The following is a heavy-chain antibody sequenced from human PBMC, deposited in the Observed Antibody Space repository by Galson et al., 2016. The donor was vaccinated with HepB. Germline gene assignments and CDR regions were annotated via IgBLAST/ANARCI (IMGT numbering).Heavy chain of an antibody. J-gene: IGHJ6*02. Sequence: SLRLSCAASGFTFSSYWMHWVRQAPGKGLVWVSRINSDGSSTTYADSVKGRFIISRDKAKNTFYLQMNSLRAEDTAVYYCARVPFGGWGTSDSYYYYGMDVWGQGTTVTVSS. CDR3: ARVPFGGWGTSDSYYYYGMDV. D-gene: IGHD6-19*01. CDR2: INSDGSST. V-gene: IGHV3-74*01. CDR1: GFTFSSYW.